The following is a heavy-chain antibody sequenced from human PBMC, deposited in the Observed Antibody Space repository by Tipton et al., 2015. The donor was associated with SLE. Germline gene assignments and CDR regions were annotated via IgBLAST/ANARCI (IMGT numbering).Heavy chain of an antibody. D-gene: IGHD1-1*01. CDR3: ARGWASTNPLIDY. CDR1: GGSVSSGSYF. J-gene: IGHJ4*02. CDR2: IYYSGST. V-gene: IGHV4-61*01. Sequence: TLSLTCTVSGGSVSSGSYFWSWIRQPPGKGLEWIGYIYYSGSTNYNPSLKGRVTISVDTSKNQFSLELSSVTAADTAVYYCARGWASTNPLIDYWGQGTLVTVSS.